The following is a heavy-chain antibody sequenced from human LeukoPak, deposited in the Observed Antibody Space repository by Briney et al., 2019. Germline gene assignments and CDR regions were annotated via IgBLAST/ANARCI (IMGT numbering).Heavy chain of an antibody. CDR1: GGTFSSYA. CDR2: IITIFGTA. CDR3: ASAPPMGYCSGGSCYGGDWCDP. D-gene: IGHD2-15*01. V-gene: IGHV1-69*06. Sequence: ASVKVSCKASGGTFSSYAISWVRQAPGQGLEWMGGIITIFGTANYAQKYQGRGTITADKSTSTAYMELSSLISEDTAVYYCASAPPMGYCSGGSCYGGDWCDPWGQGTLVTVSS. J-gene: IGHJ5*02.